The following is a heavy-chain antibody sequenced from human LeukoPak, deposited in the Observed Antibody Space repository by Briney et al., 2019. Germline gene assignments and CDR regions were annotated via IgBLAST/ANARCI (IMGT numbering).Heavy chain of an antibody. CDR1: GFTFSGSA. D-gene: IGHD3-22*01. CDR2: IRSKANSYAT. CDR3: ARDLSTMIVPGHSFDY. J-gene: IGHJ4*02. Sequence: GGSLRLSCAASGFTFSGSAMHWVRQASGKGLEWVGRIRSKANSYATAYAASVKGRFTISRDDSKNTAYLQMNSLRAEDTAVYYCARDLSTMIVPGHSFDYWGQGTLVTVSS. V-gene: IGHV3-73*01.